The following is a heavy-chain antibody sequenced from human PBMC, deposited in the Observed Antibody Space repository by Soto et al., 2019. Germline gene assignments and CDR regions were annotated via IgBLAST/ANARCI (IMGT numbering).Heavy chain of an antibody. Sequence: SETLSLTCVVHGGSFSGYYWSWIRQPPGRGLEWIGEINHSESTNYNPSLKSRVTISVDTSKNQFSLKLSSVTAADTAVYYCARGEIADQGYCFDYWGQGTLVTVSS. V-gene: IGHV4-34*01. CDR3: ARGEIADQGYCFDY. CDR2: INHSEST. J-gene: IGHJ4*02. D-gene: IGHD6-13*01. CDR1: GGSFSGYY.